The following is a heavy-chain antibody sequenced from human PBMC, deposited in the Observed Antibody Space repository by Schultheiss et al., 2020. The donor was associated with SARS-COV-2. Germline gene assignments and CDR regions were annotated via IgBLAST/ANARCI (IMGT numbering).Heavy chain of an antibody. CDR2: IYYSGST. V-gene: IGHV4-39*07. D-gene: IGHD2-2*01. CDR1: GGSISSSSYY. CDR3: ARDLLGYCSSTSCSGWFDP. Sequence: SETLSLTCTVSGGSISSSSYYWGWIRQPPGKGLEWIGSIYYSGSTYYNPSLKSRVTISVDTSKNQFSLKLSSVTAADTAVYYCARDLLGYCSSTSCSGWFDPWGQGTLVTVSS. J-gene: IGHJ5*02.